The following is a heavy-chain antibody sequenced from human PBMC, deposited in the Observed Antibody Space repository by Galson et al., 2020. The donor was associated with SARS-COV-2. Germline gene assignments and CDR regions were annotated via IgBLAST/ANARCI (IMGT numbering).Heavy chain of an antibody. CDR3: ARDHCSSTSCYSVS. J-gene: IGHJ4*02. Sequence: GGSLRLSCAASGFTFSSYCMNWVRQAPGKGLAWVSSISSGSTYIYYADSVKGRFTISRDNAKNSLYLQMNSLRAEDTALYYCARDHCSSTSCYSVSWGQGTLVTVSS. V-gene: IGHV3-21*01. CDR2: ISSGSTYI. D-gene: IGHD2-2*01. CDR1: GFTFSSYC.